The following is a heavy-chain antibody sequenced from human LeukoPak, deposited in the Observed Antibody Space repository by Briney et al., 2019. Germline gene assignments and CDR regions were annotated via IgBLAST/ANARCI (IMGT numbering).Heavy chain of an antibody. CDR1: GFTVSYNY. Sequence: GGSLRLSCAVSGFTVSYNYMSWVRQAPGKGLEWVSVIYSGGSTYYADSVKGRFTISRDNSKNTLFLQMNSLRAEDTAVYYCARDALGNYDTSGYLGYWGQGTLATVSS. V-gene: IGHV3-53*01. D-gene: IGHD3-22*01. CDR2: IYSGGST. CDR3: ARDALGNYDTSGYLGY. J-gene: IGHJ4*02.